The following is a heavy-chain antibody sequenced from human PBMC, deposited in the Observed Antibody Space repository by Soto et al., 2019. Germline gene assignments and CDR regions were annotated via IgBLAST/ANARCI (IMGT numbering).Heavy chain of an antibody. Sequence: QVQLVQSGAEVKKPGASVKVSCKASGYTFTSYGISWVRQAPGQGRERMGLSSAYNSNTNYAQKRQGRVTMTTDTSTSTEDMELRSMRYADTAVYYCARDYGTSGWYRDPRYDYYRMDVWGQGTTVTVSS. J-gene: IGHJ6*02. V-gene: IGHV1-18*04. CDR2: SSAYNSNT. CDR1: GYTFTSYG. D-gene: IGHD6-19*01. CDR3: ARDYGTSGWYRDPRYDYYRMDV.